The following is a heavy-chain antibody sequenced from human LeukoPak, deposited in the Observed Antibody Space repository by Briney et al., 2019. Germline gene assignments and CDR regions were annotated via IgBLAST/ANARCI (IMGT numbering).Heavy chain of an antibody. CDR3: AKIGAAGIDY. CDR2: IGGSGGTT. V-gene: IGHV3-23*01. J-gene: IGHJ4*02. D-gene: IGHD6-13*01. Sequence: PGGSLRLSCAASGFTFSSYGMTWVRQAPGKGLEWVSAIGGSGGTTYYADPVKGRFTISRDNSKSALYLQMNSLRAEDTAVYYCAKIGAAGIDYWGQGTLVTVSS. CDR1: GFTFSSYG.